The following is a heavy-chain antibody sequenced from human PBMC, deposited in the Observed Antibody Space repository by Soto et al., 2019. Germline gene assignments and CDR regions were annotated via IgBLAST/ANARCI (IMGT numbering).Heavy chain of an antibody. D-gene: IGHD5-12*01. Sequence: QVQLVQSGAEVKKPGASVKVSCKASGYTFTSYYMHWVRQAPGQGLEWMGIINPSGGSTSYAQKCQCRVTMTRNTSTRTVYMELSSLRSEDTAVYYCARAGLKGMGWRDGYNFFDYWGQGTLVTVSS. CDR1: GYTFTSYY. CDR2: INPSGGST. V-gene: IGHV1-46*01. J-gene: IGHJ4*02. CDR3: ARAGLKGMGWRDGYNFFDY.